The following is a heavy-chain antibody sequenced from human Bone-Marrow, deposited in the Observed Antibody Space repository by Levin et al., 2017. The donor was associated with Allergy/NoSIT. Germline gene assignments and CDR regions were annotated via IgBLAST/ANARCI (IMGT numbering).Heavy chain of an antibody. J-gene: IGHJ4*02. CDR2: IGSSSTTI. V-gene: IGHV3-11*01. CDR1: GFTFSDYY. D-gene: IGHD6-19*01. CDR3: ARGAGYSSGWFHY. Sequence: GGSLRLSCVGSGFTFSDYYMYWIRQAPGKGLEWVSYIGSSSTTINYADSVKGRFTISRDNARNSLYLQMSSLRADDTAVYYCARGAGYSSGWFHYWGQGTLVTVSS.